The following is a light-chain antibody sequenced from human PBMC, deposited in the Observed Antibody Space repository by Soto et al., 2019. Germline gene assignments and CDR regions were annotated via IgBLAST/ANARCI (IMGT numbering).Light chain of an antibody. CDR1: SSNTGAGHD. CDR2: DNT. J-gene: IGLJ3*02. CDR3: QSYDTSLSGVV. V-gene: IGLV1-40*01. Sequence: QSVLTQPPSVSGAPGQRVTISCTGSSSNTGAGHDVHWYQQLPGTAPKLLIYDNTNRPSGVPDRFSGSKSGTSASLATTGLQAEDEADYYCQSYDTSLSGVVFGGGTKLTVL.